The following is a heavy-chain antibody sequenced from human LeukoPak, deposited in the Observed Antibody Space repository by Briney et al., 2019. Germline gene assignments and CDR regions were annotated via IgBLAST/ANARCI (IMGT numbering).Heavy chain of an antibody. CDR1: GGSISSYY. CDR3: ARGRRDGYNLGYYYYMDV. V-gene: IGHV4-4*07. J-gene: IGHJ6*03. CDR2: IYTSGST. D-gene: IGHD5-24*01. Sequence: SETLSLTCTVSGGSISSYYWSWIRQPAGKGLEWIGRIYTSGSTNYNPSLKSRVTMSVDTSKNQFSLKLSSVTAADTAVYYCARGRRDGYNLGYYYYMDVWGKGTTVTISS.